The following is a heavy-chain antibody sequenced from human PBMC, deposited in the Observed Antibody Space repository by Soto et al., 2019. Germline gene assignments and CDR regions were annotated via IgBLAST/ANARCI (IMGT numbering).Heavy chain of an antibody. D-gene: IGHD2-2*01. CDR3: ARAPYPYGYQLLLFDY. J-gene: IGHJ4*02. CDR1: GFTFSSYA. V-gene: IGHV3-30-3*01. CDR2: ISYDGSNK. Sequence: PGGSLRLSCAASGFTFSSYAMHWVRQAPGKGLEWVAVISYDGSNKYYADSVKGRFTISRDNSKNTLYLQMNSLRAEDTAVYYCARAPYPYGYQLLLFDYWGQGTLVTVSS.